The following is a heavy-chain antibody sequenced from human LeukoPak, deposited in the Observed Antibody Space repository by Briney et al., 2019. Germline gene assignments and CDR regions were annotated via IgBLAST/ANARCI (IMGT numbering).Heavy chain of an antibody. CDR2: IYPGDSDN. CDR3: VRHVDFYGPIDN. J-gene: IGHJ4*02. Sequence: GESLKISCKGSGYSFTSYSIAWARQMPGKGLEWMGIIYPGDSDNTYSPSFQGQVTISADKSISTVYLQWSSLKASDTAMYYCVRHVDFYGPIDNWGQGTLVTVSS. V-gene: IGHV5-51*01. CDR1: GYSFTSYS. D-gene: IGHD2/OR15-2a*01.